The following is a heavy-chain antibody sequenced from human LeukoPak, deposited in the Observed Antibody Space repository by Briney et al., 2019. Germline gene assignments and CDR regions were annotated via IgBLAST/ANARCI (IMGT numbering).Heavy chain of an antibody. CDR1: GGSISSGGYS. CDR3: ARGYSSGYSRFDY. D-gene: IGHD6-19*01. J-gene: IGHJ4*02. V-gene: IGHV4-30-2*01. Sequence: TSETLSLTCAVSGGSISSGGYSWSWIRQPPGKGLEWIGYIYHSGSTYYNPSLRSRVTISVDRSKNQFSLKLSSVTAADTAVYYCARGYSSGYSRFDYWGQGTLVTVSS. CDR2: IYHSGST.